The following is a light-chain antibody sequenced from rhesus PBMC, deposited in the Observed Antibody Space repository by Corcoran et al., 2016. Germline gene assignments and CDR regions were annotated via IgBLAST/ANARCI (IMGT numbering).Light chain of an antibody. CDR3: LQHSSWPLT. V-gene: IGKV3-24*01. Sequence: EIVMTQSPATLSLSPGERATLSCRASQSVSSNLAWYQHKPGQAPRLLLYGASSRATGIPDKFSGSGSGTDFSLTISSLEPEDVAVYYCLQHSSWPLTFGGGTKVELK. CDR1: QSVSSN. J-gene: IGKJ4*01. CDR2: GAS.